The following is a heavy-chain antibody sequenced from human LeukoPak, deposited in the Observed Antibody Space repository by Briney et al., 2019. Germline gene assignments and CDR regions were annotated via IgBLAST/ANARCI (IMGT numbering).Heavy chain of an antibody. Sequence: AGGSLRLSCAASGFTFSDYYMSWIRQAPGKGLEWVSYISSSGSTIYYADSVKGRFTISRDNAKNSLYLQMNSLRAEDTAVYYCARGSPTVSIYYYYGMDVWGQGTTVTVSS. CDR1: GFTFSDYY. CDR3: ARGSPTVSIYYYYGMDV. CDR2: ISSSGSTI. J-gene: IGHJ6*02. D-gene: IGHD4-11*01. V-gene: IGHV3-11*01.